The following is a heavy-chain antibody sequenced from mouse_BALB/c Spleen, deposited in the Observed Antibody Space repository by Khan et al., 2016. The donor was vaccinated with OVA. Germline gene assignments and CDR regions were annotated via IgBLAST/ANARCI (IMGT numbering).Heavy chain of an antibody. Sequence: EVKLEVSGPGLVKPSQSLSLTCTVTGYSITSDYAWNWIRQFPGNKLEWMGYISYSGSTSYNPSLKSRISITRDTSTNQFFQQLNSVTTEDTATXYCASSRMANWGQGTTLTVSS. CDR1: GYSITSDYA. CDR3: ASSRMAN. J-gene: IGHJ2*01. V-gene: IGHV3-2*02. CDR2: ISYSGST.